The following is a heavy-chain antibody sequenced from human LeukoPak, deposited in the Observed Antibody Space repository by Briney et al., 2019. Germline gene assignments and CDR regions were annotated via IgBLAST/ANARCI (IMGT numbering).Heavy chain of an antibody. CDR3: ASRYYGSGYFYYYYYMDV. CDR2: IIPIFGTA. CDR1: GGTFSSYA. V-gene: IGHV1-69*13. D-gene: IGHD3-10*01. J-gene: IGHJ6*03. Sequence: GASVKVSCKASGGTFSSYAISWVRQAPGQGLEWMGGIIPIFGTANYAQKFQGRVTITADESTSTAYMELSSLRSEDTAVYYCASRYYGSGYFYYYYYMDVWGKGTTVTVSS.